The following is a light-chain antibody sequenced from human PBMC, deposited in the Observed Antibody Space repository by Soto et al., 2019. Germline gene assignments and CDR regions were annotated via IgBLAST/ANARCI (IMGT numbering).Light chain of an antibody. CDR2: EVS. CDR3: SSYTSSRTLV. Sequence: QSALTQPASVSGSPGQSITISCTGTSSDVGGYNYVSWYQQHPGKAPKLMICEVSNRPSGVPNRFSGSKSGNTASLTISGLQAEDEADYYCSSYTSSRTLVFGGGTKLTVL. CDR1: SSDVGGYNY. V-gene: IGLV2-14*01. J-gene: IGLJ2*01.